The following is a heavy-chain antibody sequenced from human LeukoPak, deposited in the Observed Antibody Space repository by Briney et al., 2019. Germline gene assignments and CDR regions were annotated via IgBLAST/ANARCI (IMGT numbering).Heavy chain of an antibody. CDR3: ARGWIQLWLRVVRWFDP. Sequence: SETLSLTCAVYGGSFSGYYWSWIRQPPGKGLEWIGEINHSGSTNYNPSLKSRVTISVDTSKNQFSLKLSSVTAADTAVYYCARGWIQLWLRVVRWFDPWGQGTLVTVSS. V-gene: IGHV4-34*01. J-gene: IGHJ5*02. CDR2: INHSGST. CDR1: GGSFSGYY. D-gene: IGHD5-18*01.